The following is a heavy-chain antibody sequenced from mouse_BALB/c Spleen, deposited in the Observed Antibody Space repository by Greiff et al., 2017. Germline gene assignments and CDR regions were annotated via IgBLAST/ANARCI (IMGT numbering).Heavy chain of an antibody. CDR3: ARESYRYEKGCAY. CDR1: GFSLTSYG. J-gene: IGHJ3*01. Sequence: QVQLQQSGPDLVAPSQSLSITCTVSGFSLTSYGVHWVRQPPGKGLEWLGVIWAGGSTNYNSALMSRLSISKDNSKSQVFLKMNSLQTDDTAMYYCARESYRYEKGCAYWGQGTLGTVSA. D-gene: IGHD2-14*01. V-gene: IGHV2-9*02. CDR2: IWAGGST.